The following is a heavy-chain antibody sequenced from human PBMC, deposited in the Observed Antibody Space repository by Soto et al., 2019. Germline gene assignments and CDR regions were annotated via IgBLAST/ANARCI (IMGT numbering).Heavy chain of an antibody. CDR3: ARVHHGSGSYLDS. CDR1: GGSFSGYY. J-gene: IGHJ4*02. V-gene: IGHV4-34*01. Sequence: QVQLQQWGAGLLKPSETLSLTCAVYGGSFSGYYWSWIRQPPGKGLEWIGEINHSGSTNYNPSLKSRVTISVDPSKNPFSLKLSSVTAADTAVYYCARVHHGSGSYLDSWGQGTLVTVSS. CDR2: INHSGST. D-gene: IGHD3-10*01.